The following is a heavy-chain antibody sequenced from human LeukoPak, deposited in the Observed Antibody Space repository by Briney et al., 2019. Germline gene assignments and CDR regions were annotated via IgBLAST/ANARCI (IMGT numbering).Heavy chain of an antibody. CDR1: GGSISSSSYY. CDR2: IYYSGST. Sequence: SETLSLTCTVSGGSISSSSYYWGWIRQPPGKGLEWIGSIYYSGSTYYNPSLKSRVTISVDTSKNQFSLKLSSVTAADTAVYYCARVLWFGELGSPLWDYWGQGTLVTVSS. D-gene: IGHD3-10*01. J-gene: IGHJ4*02. CDR3: ARVLWFGELGSPLWDY. V-gene: IGHV4-39*07.